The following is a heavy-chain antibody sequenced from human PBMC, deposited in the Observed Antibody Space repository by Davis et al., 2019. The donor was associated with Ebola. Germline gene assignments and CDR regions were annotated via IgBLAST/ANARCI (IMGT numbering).Heavy chain of an antibody. V-gene: IGHV4-39*01. Sequence: MPSETLSLTCTVPGGSISSSSYYWGWIRQPPGKGLEWIGSIYYSGSTYYNPSLKSRVTISVDTSKNQFSLKLSSVTAADTAVYYCARTWEGNWGQGTLVTVSS. CDR2: IYYSGST. CDR3: ARTWEGN. D-gene: IGHD1-26*01. CDR1: GGSISSSSYY. J-gene: IGHJ4*02.